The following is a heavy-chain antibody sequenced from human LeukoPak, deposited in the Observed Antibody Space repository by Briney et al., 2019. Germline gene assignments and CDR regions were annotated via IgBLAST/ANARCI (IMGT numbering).Heavy chain of an antibody. J-gene: IGHJ4*02. Sequence: PGGSLRLSCAASGFTFSDYYMNWIRQAPGKGLEWVSYISSSSSYTKYADSVKGRFTISRDNAKNSLYLQVNSLRAEDTAVYYCARGTGTTAYFDYWGQGTLVTVSS. D-gene: IGHD1-1*01. CDR2: ISSSSSYT. CDR3: ARGTGTTAYFDY. CDR1: GFTFSDYY. V-gene: IGHV3-11*06.